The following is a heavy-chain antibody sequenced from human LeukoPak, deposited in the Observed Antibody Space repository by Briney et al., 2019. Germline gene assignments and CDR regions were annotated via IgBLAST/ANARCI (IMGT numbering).Heavy chain of an antibody. J-gene: IGHJ4*02. CDR2: ISSSSSYI. V-gene: IGHV3-21*01. CDR1: GFTFSSYS. Sequence: GGSLRLSCAASGFTFSSYSMNWVRQAPGKELEWVSSISSSSSYIYYADSVKGRFTISRDNAKNSLYLQMNSLRAEDTAVYYCASSFYGSGSYSFDYWGQGTLVTVSS. CDR3: ASSFYGSGSYSFDY. D-gene: IGHD3-10*01.